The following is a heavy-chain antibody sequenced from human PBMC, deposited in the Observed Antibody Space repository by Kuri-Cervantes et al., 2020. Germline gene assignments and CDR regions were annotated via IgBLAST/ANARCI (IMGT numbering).Heavy chain of an antibody. V-gene: IGHV4-34*01. CDR2: INHSGST. Sequence: SETLSLTCAVYGGSFSGYYWSWIRQPPGKGLEWIGEINHSGSTNYNPSLKSRVTISVDTSKNQFSLKLSSVTAADTAVYYCARSRGGSYYRYFDYWGQGTLVTVSS. D-gene: IGHD1-26*01. CDR1: GGSFSGYY. J-gene: IGHJ4*02. CDR3: ARSRGGSYYRYFDY.